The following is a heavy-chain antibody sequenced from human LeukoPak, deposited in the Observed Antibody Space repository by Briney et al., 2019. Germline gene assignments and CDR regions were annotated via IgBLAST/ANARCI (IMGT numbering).Heavy chain of an antibody. CDR2: IYNDDDT. J-gene: IGHJ4*02. Sequence: GGSLRLSCAASGFTVSSNCMSWVRQAPGKGLEWVSLIYNDDDTYYVDSVRGRFTISRDISKNTLYLQMNSLRAEDTAVYYCARGYCSGSSCYPYYFDYWGQGTLVTVSS. V-gene: IGHV3-53*01. CDR1: GFTVSSNC. D-gene: IGHD2-15*01. CDR3: ARGYCSGSSCYPYYFDY.